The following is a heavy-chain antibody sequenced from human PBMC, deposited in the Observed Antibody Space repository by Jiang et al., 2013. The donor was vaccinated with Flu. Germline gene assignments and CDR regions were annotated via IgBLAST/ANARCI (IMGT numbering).Heavy chain of an antibody. CDR3: AHRGGCINGVCYSFDY. V-gene: IGHV2-5*01. CDR1: GFSLSTSEMG. J-gene: IGHJ4*02. CDR2: IYWNDVK. D-gene: IGHD2-8*01. Sequence: KPTQTLTLTCTFSGFSLSTSEMGVGWIRQPPGKALEWLALIYWNDVKRYSSSLKSRLTITKDTSKNQVVLTMTNMDPVDTATYYCAHRGGCINGVCYSFDYWGQGTLVTVSS.